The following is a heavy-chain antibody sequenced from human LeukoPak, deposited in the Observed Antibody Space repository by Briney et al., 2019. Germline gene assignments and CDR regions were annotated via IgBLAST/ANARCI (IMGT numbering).Heavy chain of an antibody. J-gene: IGHJ4*02. CDR1: GFTFRTSG. D-gene: IGHD4/OR15-4a*01. Sequence: GGSLRLSCAASGFTFRTSGMNWVRQAPGKGLEWVSYISSSGTTISYAQSVKGRFTISRDNSKNTFYLQMNSLRAEDTAVYYCARRAGAYSHPYDYWGQGTLVTVSS. V-gene: IGHV3-48*01. CDR2: ISSSGTTI. CDR3: ARRAGAYSHPYDY.